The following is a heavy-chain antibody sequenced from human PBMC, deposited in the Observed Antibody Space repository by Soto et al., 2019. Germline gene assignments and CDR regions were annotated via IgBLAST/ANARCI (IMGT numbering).Heavy chain of an antibody. J-gene: IGHJ6*02. CDR2: ISSSAGTI. Sequence: QVQLVESGGGLVKPGGSLRLSCAASGLTFSDHYMTWTRQAPGKGLEWISYISSSAGTIYYADSVKGRFTISRDNAKNSLYLQMTNLRAEDTAVYYCARAPYFGSGTYYYYALDVWGQGTTVTVSS. CDR1: GLTFSDHY. D-gene: IGHD3-10*01. V-gene: IGHV3-11*01. CDR3: ARAPYFGSGTYYYYALDV.